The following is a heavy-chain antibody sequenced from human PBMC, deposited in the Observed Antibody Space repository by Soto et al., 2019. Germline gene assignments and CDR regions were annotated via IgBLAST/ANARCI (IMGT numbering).Heavy chain of an antibody. J-gene: IGHJ6*02. V-gene: IGHV4-34*01. CDR1: GGSFSGYY. CDR3: ARSDSEYDFWSGPTYYYYGMDV. D-gene: IGHD3-3*01. Sequence: PSETLSLTSAVYGGSFSGYYWSWIRQPPGKGLEWIGEINHSGSTNYNPSLKSRVTISVDTSKNQFSLKLRSVTAADTAVYYCARSDSEYDFWSGPTYYYYGMDVWGRGTTVTVSS. CDR2: INHSGST.